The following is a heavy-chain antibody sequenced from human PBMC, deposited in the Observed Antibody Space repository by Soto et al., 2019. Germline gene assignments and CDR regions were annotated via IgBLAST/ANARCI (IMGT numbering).Heavy chain of an antibody. J-gene: IGHJ3*02. Sequence: QVQLQESGPGLVKPSETLSLTCTVSGGSVSSGSYYWSWIRQPPGKGLEWMGYIYYSGSTNYNPSLKSRVTISVDTSKNQFSLKLSSVTAADTAVYYCAREYRWGGGYYDTVAFDIWGQGTMVTVSS. CDR1: GGSVSSGSYY. V-gene: IGHV4-61*01. CDR2: IYYSGST. D-gene: IGHD3-22*01. CDR3: AREYRWGGGYYDTVAFDI.